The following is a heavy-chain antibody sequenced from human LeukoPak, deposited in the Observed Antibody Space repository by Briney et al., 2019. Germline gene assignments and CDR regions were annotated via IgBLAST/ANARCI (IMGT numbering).Heavy chain of an antibody. V-gene: IGHV4-59*01. CDR2: IYYSGRT. J-gene: IGHJ4*02. D-gene: IGHD4-17*01. CDR3: ARLPTTVTPSS. CDR1: GGSIISYY. Sequence: PSETLSLTCTVSGGSIISYYWSWIPQPPGKGLEWIGYIYYSGRTNYNPSLKSRVTISVDTSKNQFSLKLSSVPAADTAVYYCARLPTTVTPSSWGQGTLVTVSS.